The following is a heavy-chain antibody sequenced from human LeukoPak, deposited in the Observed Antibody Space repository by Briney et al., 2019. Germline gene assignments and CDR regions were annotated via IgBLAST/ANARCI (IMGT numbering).Heavy chain of an antibody. CDR3: ARVRYSYDSSGIDY. CDR2: IFSSGADT. D-gene: IGHD3-22*01. V-gene: IGHV3-23*01. J-gene: IGHJ4*02. Sequence: GGSLRLSCAASGFTFSSYAMSWVRQAPGRGLEWVSTIFSSGADTSVDSVKGRFTISRDNSKNTLYLQMNSLRAEDTAVYYCARVRYSYDSSGIDYWGQGTLVTVSS. CDR1: GFTFSSYA.